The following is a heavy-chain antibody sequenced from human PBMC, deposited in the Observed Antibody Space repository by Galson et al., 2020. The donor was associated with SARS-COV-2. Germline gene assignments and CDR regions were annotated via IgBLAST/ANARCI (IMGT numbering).Heavy chain of an antibody. Sequence: SETLSLTCTVSGGSISSYYWSWIRQPPGKGLEWIGYTYYSGSTNYNPSLKSRVTIPVDTSKNQFSLKLSSVTAADTAVDYCARVGVAAPDRYYYYMDVWGKGTTVTVSS. D-gene: IGHD6-6*01. CDR2: TYYSGST. CDR1: GGSISSYY. J-gene: IGHJ6*03. V-gene: IGHV4-59*01. CDR3: ARVGVAAPDRYYYYMDV.